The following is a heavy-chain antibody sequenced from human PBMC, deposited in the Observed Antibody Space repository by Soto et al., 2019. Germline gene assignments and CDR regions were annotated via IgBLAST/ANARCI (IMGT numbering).Heavy chain of an antibody. Sequence: QVHLVQSGAEEKKPGASVKVSCKASGYTFTSYAMHWVRQAPGQRLEWMGWINAGNGNIKNSQKFQGRVTITRDTSASTAYMELSRPRSEDTAVYYCARDVGALDYWGQGTQVTVSS. CDR3: ARDVGALDY. CDR2: INAGNGNI. J-gene: IGHJ4*02. V-gene: IGHV1-3*05. D-gene: IGHD1-26*01. CDR1: GYTFTSYA.